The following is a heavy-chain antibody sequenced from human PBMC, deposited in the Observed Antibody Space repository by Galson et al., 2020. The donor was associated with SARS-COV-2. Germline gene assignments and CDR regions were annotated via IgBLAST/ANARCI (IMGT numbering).Heavy chain of an antibody. J-gene: IGHJ5*02. D-gene: IGHD3-16*01. Sequence: RGSLRLSCAASGLTVSANYMAWVRQAPGKGLQWVSVIYSGTATYYADSVKGRFTISRDNSENTLYLQMNSLRAEDTAVYYCARDMRRFDPWGQGTLVVVSS. CDR3: ARDMRRFDP. V-gene: IGHV3-53*01. CDR2: IYSGTAT. CDR1: GLTVSANY.